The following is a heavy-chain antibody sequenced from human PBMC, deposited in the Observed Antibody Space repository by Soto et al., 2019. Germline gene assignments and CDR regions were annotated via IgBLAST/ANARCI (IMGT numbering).Heavy chain of an antibody. V-gene: IGHV1-2*04. Sequence: QVQLVQSGAGVKKPGASVKVSCKASGYTFTGYYMHWVRQAPGQGLEWMGWINPNSGGTNYAQKFQGWVTMTRDTSISTAYMELSRLRSDDTAVYYCARDPAGIAAAGTSYYYMDVWGKGTTVTVSS. J-gene: IGHJ6*03. CDR1: GYTFTGYY. CDR3: ARDPAGIAAAGTSYYYMDV. CDR2: INPNSGGT. D-gene: IGHD6-13*01.